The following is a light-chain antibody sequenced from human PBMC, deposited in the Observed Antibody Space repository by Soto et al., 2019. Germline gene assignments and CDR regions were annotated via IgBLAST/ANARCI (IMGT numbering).Light chain of an antibody. CDR3: QQYNSYSKA. Sequence: DIQMTQSPSTLSASVGDRVTITCRASQSISSWLAWYQQKPGKAPKLLIYDASSLESWVPSRYSGSGSGTEFTLTITSLQPDDCATYYCQQYNSYSKAFGHGTQVE. V-gene: IGKV1-5*01. CDR2: DAS. J-gene: IGKJ1*01. CDR1: QSISSW.